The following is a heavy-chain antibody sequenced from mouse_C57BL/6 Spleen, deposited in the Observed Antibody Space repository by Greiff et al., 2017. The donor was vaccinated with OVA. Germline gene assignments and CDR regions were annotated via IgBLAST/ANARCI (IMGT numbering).Heavy chain of an antibody. J-gene: IGHJ1*03. Sequence: EVNLVESGGGLVQPGESLKLSCESNEYEFPSHDMSWVRKTPEKRLELVAAINSDGGSTYYPDTMERRFIISRDNTKKTLYLQMSSLRSEDTALYYCARKGYYYGSSPYWYFDVWGTGTTVTVSS. CDR3: ARKGYYYGSSPYWYFDV. CDR1: EYEFPSHD. V-gene: IGHV5-2*01. D-gene: IGHD1-1*01. CDR2: INSDGGST.